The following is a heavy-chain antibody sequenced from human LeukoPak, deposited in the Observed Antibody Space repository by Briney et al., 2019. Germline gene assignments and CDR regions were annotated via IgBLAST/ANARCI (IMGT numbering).Heavy chain of an antibody. Sequence: PSETLSLTCTVSGGSISSYYWSWIRQPPGKGLEWIGYIYYSGSTNYNPSLKSRVTISVDTSKNQFSPKLSSVTAADTAVYYCARGVRSAVTDYWGQGTLVTVSS. J-gene: IGHJ4*02. CDR2: IYYSGST. CDR3: ARGVRSAVTDY. V-gene: IGHV4-59*01. D-gene: IGHD4-23*01. CDR1: GGSISSYY.